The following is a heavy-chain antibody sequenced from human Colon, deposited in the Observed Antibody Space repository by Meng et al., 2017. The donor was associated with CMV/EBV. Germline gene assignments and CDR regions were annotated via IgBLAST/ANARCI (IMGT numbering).Heavy chain of an antibody. D-gene: IGHD2-2*01. Sequence: GGSLRLSCAASGFTFNDYAMSWVRQAPGKGLEWVSLMYIVESSTYYADSVKGRFTISRDNSKNMVFLQMNGLRAEDTAVYYCARDDYCSTTSCYLSAWGQGTLVTVSS. CDR1: GFTFNDYA. CDR2: MYIVESST. CDR3: ARDDYCSTTSCYLSA. J-gene: IGHJ5*02. V-gene: IGHV3-23*03.